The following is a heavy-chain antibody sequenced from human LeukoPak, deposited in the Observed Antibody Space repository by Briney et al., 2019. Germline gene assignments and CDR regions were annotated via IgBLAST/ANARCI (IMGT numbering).Heavy chain of an antibody. J-gene: IGHJ6*02. CDR3: ARVGVRGYYYGMDV. V-gene: IGHV3-74*01. CDR1: GFTFSSYW. Sequence: GGSLRLSCAASGFTFSSYWMHWVRQAPGKGLVWVSRINSDGSSTSYADSVKGRFTISRDNAKNTLYLQMNSLRAEDTAVYYCARVGVRGYYYGMDVWGQGTTVTVSS. D-gene: IGHD3-10*01. CDR2: INSDGSST.